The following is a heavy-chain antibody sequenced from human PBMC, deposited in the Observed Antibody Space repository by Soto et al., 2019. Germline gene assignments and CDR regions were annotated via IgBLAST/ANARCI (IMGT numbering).Heavy chain of an antibody. V-gene: IGHV1-8*01. CDR1: GYTFSDFD. J-gene: IGHJ6*02. Sequence: GASVKVSCKASGYTFSDFDINWLRQAAGQGPEWMGWMNAKSGDTFSAQRFQGKFNMTWDTSLSTAYMEVGSLTSDDAAIYYCARGNPFNYAGLDVWGQGTMGTVSS. CDR2: MNAKSGDT. D-gene: IGHD3-16*01. CDR3: ARGNPFNYAGLDV.